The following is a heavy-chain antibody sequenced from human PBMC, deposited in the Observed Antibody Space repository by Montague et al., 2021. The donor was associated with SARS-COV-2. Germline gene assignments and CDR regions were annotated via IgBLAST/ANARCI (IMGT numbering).Heavy chain of an antibody. D-gene: IGHD3-22*01. CDR1: GGSFSDYY. J-gene: IGHJ4*02. V-gene: IGHV4-34*01. CDR2: INHRGTS. Sequence: SETLSLTCAVYGGSFSDYYWSWIRQRPGKGLEWIGEINHRGTSKYNPSLKRRVSISLDTSKNQFSLYLSSVTAADTAVYYCARGRQHFNMIVVVMTGGEYYFDYWGQGTQVTVSS. CDR3: ARGRQHFNMIVVVMTGGEYYFDY.